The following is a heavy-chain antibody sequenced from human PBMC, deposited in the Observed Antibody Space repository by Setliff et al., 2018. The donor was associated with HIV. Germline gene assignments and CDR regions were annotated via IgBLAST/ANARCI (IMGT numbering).Heavy chain of an antibody. J-gene: IGHJ5*02. V-gene: IGHV4-38-2*02. D-gene: IGHD2-8*01. CDR3: ARDAPTVYANGWFDP. Sequence: SETLSLTCAVSGYSISSGFYWGWIRQPPGKGLEWIGSIYHSGSTYYNPSLRSRVTISVDTSKNQFTLKLSSVTAADTAVYYCARDAPTVYANGWFDPWGQGTLVTVSS. CDR2: IYHSGST. CDR1: GYSISSGFY.